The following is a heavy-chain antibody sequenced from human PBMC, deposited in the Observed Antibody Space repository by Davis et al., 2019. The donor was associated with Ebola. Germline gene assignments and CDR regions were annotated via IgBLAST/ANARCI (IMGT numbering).Heavy chain of an antibody. V-gene: IGHV3-7*01. CDR3: ARGSVDY. CDR1: GFNFKSYG. CDR2: IKPEGSEK. Sequence: GESLKISCAASGFNFKSYGMHWVRQAPGKGLEWVASIKPEGSEKYYVDSVKGRFTISRDNAKNSLYLQMNSLRAEDSAVYYCARGSVDYWGQGTLVTVSS. J-gene: IGHJ4*02.